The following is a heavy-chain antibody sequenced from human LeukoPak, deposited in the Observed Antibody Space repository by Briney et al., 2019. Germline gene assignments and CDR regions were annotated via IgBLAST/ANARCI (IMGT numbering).Heavy chain of an antibody. D-gene: IGHD3-10*01. CDR2: IYYSGST. Sequence: SETLSLTCTVSGGSISSGGYYWSWIRQHPGKGLEWIGYIYYSGSTYYNPSLKSRVTISVDTSKNQFSLKLSSVTAADTAVYYCARSVEWITMVQGFDYWGQGTLVTVSS. CDR1: GGSISSGGYY. J-gene: IGHJ4*02. V-gene: IGHV4-31*03. CDR3: ARSVEWITMVQGFDY.